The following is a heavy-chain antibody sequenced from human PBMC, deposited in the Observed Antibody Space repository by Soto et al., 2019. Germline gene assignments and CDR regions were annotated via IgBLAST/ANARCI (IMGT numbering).Heavy chain of an antibody. J-gene: IGHJ6*02. D-gene: IGHD2-2*01. Sequence: ASVKVSCKASGYTFNNYAMHWVRQAPGQRLEWMGWINAANGDVKYSQKFQGRVTITRDTSASTAYMELSSLRSEDTAVYYCARPHCSNTNCYAHGLDVWGQGTTVTV. CDR2: INAANGDV. CDR1: GYTFNNYA. V-gene: IGHV1-3*01. CDR3: ARPHCSNTNCYAHGLDV.